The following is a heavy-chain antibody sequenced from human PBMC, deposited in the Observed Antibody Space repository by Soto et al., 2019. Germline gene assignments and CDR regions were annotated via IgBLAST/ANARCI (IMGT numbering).Heavy chain of an antibody. D-gene: IGHD3-3*01. Sequence: HPGGSLRLSCAASGLTFSGHWMHWVRQAPGKGLVWVSRINSDGSSKSYADSVKGRFTISRDNAKNTLHLQMSSLRAEDTAVYYCARGFDFWSGFYYYAMDVWGQGTTVTVSS. V-gene: IGHV3-74*01. J-gene: IGHJ6*02. CDR1: GLTFSGHW. CDR2: INSDGSSK. CDR3: ARGFDFWSGFYYYAMDV.